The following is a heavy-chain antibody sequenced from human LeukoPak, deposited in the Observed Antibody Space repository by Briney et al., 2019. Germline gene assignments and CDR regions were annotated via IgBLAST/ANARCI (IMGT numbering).Heavy chain of an antibody. CDR1: GFSFSSYA. J-gene: IGHJ4*02. CDR3: ARDQGIAAAGTMRY. Sequence: PGGSLRLSCAASGFSFSSYAMNWVRQAPGKGLEWVSIIFGNGDTTYYADSVKGRFTVSRDNSRDTLYLQMNSLRAEDTAVYYCARDQGIAAAGTMRYWGQGTLVTVSS. V-gene: IGHV3-23*01. D-gene: IGHD6-13*01. CDR2: IFGNGDTT.